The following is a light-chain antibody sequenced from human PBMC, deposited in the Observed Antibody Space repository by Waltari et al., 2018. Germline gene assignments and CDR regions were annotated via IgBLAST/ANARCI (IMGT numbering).Light chain of an antibody. J-gene: IGKJ1*01. CDR3: MQSIQWT. Sequence: DIVMTQPPLALSFTPGHPSSISFKSSQSLLHSSGQTYLYLYLQKPGQSPQLLIDEVSNRFSGVPDRFSGSGSGTDFTLKISRVEAEDVGVYYCMQSIQWTFGQGTKVEIK. V-gene: IGKV2D-29*02. CDR2: EVS. CDR1: QSLLHSSGQTY.